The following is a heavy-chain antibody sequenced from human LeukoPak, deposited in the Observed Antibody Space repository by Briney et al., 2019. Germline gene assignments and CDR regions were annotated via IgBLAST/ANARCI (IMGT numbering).Heavy chain of an antibody. V-gene: IGHV3-23*01. Sequence: GGSLRLSCAASGFTFSSYGMSWVRQAPGKGLEWVSAISGSGGSTYHADSVKGRFTISRDNSKNTLYLQMNSLRAEDTAVYYCAKEDNGSGYYSSPDYWGQGTLVTVSS. J-gene: IGHJ4*02. CDR3: AKEDNGSGYYSSPDY. CDR2: ISGSGGST. D-gene: IGHD3-22*01. CDR1: GFTFSSYG.